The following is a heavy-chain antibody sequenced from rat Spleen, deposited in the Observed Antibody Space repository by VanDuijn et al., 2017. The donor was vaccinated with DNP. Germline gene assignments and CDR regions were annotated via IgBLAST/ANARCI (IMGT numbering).Heavy chain of an antibody. D-gene: IGHD1-5*01. Sequence: QVQLKESGPGLEQPSQTLSLTCTVSGLSLTSNSVSWLRQPPGKGLEWMAIIWSNGGTDYNSAIKSRLSISRDTSKSQVFLKMNSLQTEDTAMYFCARRGYRYNYNWFAYWGQGTLVTVSS. V-gene: IGHV2-47*01. CDR1: GLSLTSNS. J-gene: IGHJ3*01. CDR2: IWSNGGT. CDR3: ARRGYRYNYNWFAY.